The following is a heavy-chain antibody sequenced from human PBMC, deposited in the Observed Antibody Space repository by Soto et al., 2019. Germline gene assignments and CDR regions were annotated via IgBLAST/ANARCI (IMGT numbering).Heavy chain of an antibody. CDR1: GYTFTGYY. V-gene: IGHV1-2*04. D-gene: IGHD2-15*01. Sequence: GASVKVSCKASGYTFTGYYMHWVRQAPGQGLEWMGWINPNSGGTNYAQKFQGWVTMTRGTSISTAYMELSRLRSDGTAVYYCARDQGYCSGGSCAPASAFDIWGQGTMVTVSS. CDR3: ARDQGYCSGGSCAPASAFDI. CDR2: INPNSGGT. J-gene: IGHJ3*02.